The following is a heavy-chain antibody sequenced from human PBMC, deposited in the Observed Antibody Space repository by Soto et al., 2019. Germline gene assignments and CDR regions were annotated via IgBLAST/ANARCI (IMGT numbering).Heavy chain of an antibody. CDR2: IYYSGST. CDR3: ARETASSSPNWFDP. J-gene: IGHJ5*02. D-gene: IGHD6-13*01. Sequence: QVQLQESGPGLVKPSQTLSLTCTVSGGSISSGGYYWSWIRHHPGQGLEWIVYIYYSGSTYYNPSLKSRVTISVDTSKHQFSLKLNSVTAADTAVYYCARETASSSPNWFDPWGQGTLVTVSS. CDR1: GGSISSGGYY. V-gene: IGHV4-31*03.